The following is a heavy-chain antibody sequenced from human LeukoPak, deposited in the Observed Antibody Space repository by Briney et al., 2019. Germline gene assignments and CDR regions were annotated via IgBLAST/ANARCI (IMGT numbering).Heavy chain of an antibody. CDR2: ITGGGSGI. V-gene: IGHV3-23*01. D-gene: IGHD3-9*01. CDR3: AKWGDYDVLTGYYVSDY. Sequence: VASLRLSCAASGFTFSNYAMSWARQAPGKGLEWVSAITGGGSGIYYADSMKSRFTISRDNSKNTLYLQINSLRAEDTAVYYCAKWGDYDVLTGYYVSDYWGQGTLVTVSS. CDR1: GFTFSNYA. J-gene: IGHJ4*02.